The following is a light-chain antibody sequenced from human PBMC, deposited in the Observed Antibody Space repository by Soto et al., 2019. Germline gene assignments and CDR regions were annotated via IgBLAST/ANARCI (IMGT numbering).Light chain of an antibody. CDR3: NSYAGSKNFGV. Sequence: QSALTQPPSASGSPGQSVTISCTGTSSDVGAYNYVSWYQQHQGKAPKLIIYEVTKRPSGVPDRFSGSKSGNTASLTVSGLQAEDEADYYCNSYAGSKNFGVFGGGTKLTVL. CDR1: SSDVGAYNY. CDR2: EVT. V-gene: IGLV2-8*01. J-gene: IGLJ3*02.